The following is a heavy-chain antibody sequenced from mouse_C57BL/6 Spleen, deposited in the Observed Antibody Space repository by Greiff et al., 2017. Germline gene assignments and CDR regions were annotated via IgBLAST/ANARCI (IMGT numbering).Heavy chain of an antibody. CDR3: ARGTAQATSAD. CDR1: GYAFSSSW. CDR2: IYPGDGDT. D-gene: IGHD3-2*02. V-gene: IGHV1-82*01. J-gene: IGHJ3*01. Sequence: QVQLQQSGPELVKPGASVKISCKASGYAFSSSWMNWVKQRPGKGLEWIGRIYPGDGDTNYNGKFKGKATLTADKSSSTAYMQLSSLTSEDSAVYFCARGTAQATSADWGQGTLVTVAA.